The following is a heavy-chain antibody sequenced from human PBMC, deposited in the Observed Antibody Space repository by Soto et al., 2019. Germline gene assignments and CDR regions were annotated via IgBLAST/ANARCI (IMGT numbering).Heavy chain of an antibody. CDR1: GFTFSDYY. V-gene: IGHV3-11*01. J-gene: IGHJ6*02. CDR3: AKGYVWGSYRPSMDV. Sequence: GGSLRLSCAASGFTFSDYYMSWIRQAPGKGLEWVSYISSSGTTIYYADSVKGRFTISRDNARNSLFLQMNSLRAEDTTVYYCAKGYVWGSYRPSMDVWGHGTTVTVSS. CDR2: ISSSGTTI. D-gene: IGHD3-16*02.